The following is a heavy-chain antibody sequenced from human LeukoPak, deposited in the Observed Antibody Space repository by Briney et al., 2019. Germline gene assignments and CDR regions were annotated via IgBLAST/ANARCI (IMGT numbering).Heavy chain of an antibody. CDR1: RYSISSGYY. J-gene: IGHJ4*02. CDR2: IYNTGST. CDR3: VRVYPIPTVTTYFDY. D-gene: IGHD4-17*01. V-gene: IGHV4-38-2*02. Sequence: SETLSLTCTVSRYSISSGYYWGWIRLPPGKGLEWIGSIYNTGSTYYNPSLKSRVTISVDTSKNQFSLKLSSVTAEDTAVYFCVRVYPIPTVTTYFDYWGQGTLVTVSS.